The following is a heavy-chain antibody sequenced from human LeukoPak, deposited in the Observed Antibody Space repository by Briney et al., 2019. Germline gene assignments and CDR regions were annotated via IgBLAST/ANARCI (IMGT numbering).Heavy chain of an antibody. D-gene: IGHD3-9*01. CDR3: TRDLMDYDVSTGLHHYYMDV. V-gene: IGHV3-33*01. CDR1: GFTFSSYG. CDR2: IWYDGSNK. Sequence: GGSLRLSCAASGFTFSSYGMHWVRQAPGKGLEWVAVIWYDGSNKYYADSVKGRFTISRDNAKNTLYLQMNTLRVEDTAVYYCTRDLMDYDVSTGLHHYYMDVWGQGTAVTVSS. J-gene: IGHJ6*02.